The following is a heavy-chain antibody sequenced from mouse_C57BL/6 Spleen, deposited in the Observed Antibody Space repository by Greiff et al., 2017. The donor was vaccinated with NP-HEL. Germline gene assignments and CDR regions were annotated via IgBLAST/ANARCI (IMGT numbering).Heavy chain of an antibody. D-gene: IGHD2-1*01. CDR1: GYTFTSYW. J-gene: IGHJ3*01. CDR2: IDPSDSYT. CDR3: ASRYGNYDWFAY. V-gene: IGHV1-59*01. Sequence: QVQLQQPGAELVRPGTSVKLSCKASGYTFTSYWMHWVKQRPGQGLAWIGVIDPSDSYTNYNQKFKGKATLTVDTSSSTAYMQLSSLTSEDSAVYYCASRYGNYDWFAYWGQGTLVTVSA.